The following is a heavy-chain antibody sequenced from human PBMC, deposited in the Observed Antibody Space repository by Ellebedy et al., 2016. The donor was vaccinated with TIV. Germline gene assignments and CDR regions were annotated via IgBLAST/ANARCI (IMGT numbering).Heavy chain of an antibody. CDR1: GFTFSRKW. CDR3: ARDVWGGGWA. V-gene: IGHV3-7*01. Sequence: GESLKISCEASGFTFSRKWISWFRLAPGKGLASVANLKQDGRENYYVDSVKGRFTISRDNAKKSVYLQLSSLGAEDTAVDYCARDVWGGGWAWGQGTPVTVSS. CDR2: LKQDGREN. J-gene: IGHJ5*02. D-gene: IGHD6-19*01.